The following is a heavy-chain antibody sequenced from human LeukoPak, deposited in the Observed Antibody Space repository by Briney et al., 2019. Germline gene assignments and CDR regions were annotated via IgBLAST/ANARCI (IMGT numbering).Heavy chain of an antibody. CDR2: IYPGDSDT. V-gene: IGHV5-51*01. J-gene: IGHJ4*02. Sequence: GESLKISCKGSGYSFTSYWIGWVRQMPGKGLEWMGIIYPGDSDTRYSPSFQGQVTISADKSISTAYLQWSSLKASDTAMYYCARHGGRSYGDYSLDYWGQGTLVTVSS. D-gene: IGHD4-17*01. CDR1: GYSFTSYW. CDR3: ARHGGRSYGDYSLDY.